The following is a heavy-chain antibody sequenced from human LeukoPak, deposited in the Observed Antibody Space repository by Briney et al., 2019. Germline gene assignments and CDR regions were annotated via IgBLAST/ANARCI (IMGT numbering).Heavy chain of an antibody. V-gene: IGHV4-39*01. CDR2: IYYSGST. CDR1: GGSINSSSYY. J-gene: IGHJ5*02. Sequence: SETLSLTCTVSGGSINSSSYYWGWIRQPPGKGLEWIGNIYYSGSTYYNPSLKSRVTISVDTSKNQSSLKLSSVTAADTAVYYCARHIVYDILTGYGDWFDPWGQGTLVTVSS. D-gene: IGHD3-9*01. CDR3: ARHIVYDILTGYGDWFDP.